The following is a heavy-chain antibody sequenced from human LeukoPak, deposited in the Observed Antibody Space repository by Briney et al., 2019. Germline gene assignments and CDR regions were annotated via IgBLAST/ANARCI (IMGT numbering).Heavy chain of an antibody. CDR2: INHSGST. Sequence: PSETLSLTCAVYGGSFSGYYWSWIRQPPGKGLEWIGEINHSGSTNYNPSLKSRVTISVDTSKNQFSLKLSSVTAADTAVYYCARGPSDFDPWGQGTLVTVPS. V-gene: IGHV4-34*01. J-gene: IGHJ5*02. CDR3: ARGPSDFDP. CDR1: GGSFSGYY.